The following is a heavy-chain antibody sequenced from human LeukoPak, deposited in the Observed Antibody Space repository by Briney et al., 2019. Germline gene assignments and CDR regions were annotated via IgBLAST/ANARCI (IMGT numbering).Heavy chain of an antibody. CDR1: GFSFTSYW. D-gene: IGHD2-15*01. J-gene: IGHJ3*02. Sequence: GGSLRLSCVASGFSFTSYWMSWVRQAPGKGREFVANINQDGGTKNYVDSVNGRFTISRDNAQNSLYLQMSSLRAEDTALYYCARDPGWSSFDIWGQGIMVTVSS. CDR2: INQDGGTK. CDR3: ARDPGWSSFDI. V-gene: IGHV3-7*01.